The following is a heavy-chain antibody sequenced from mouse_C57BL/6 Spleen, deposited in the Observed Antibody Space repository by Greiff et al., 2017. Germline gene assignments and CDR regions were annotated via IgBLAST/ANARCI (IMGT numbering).Heavy chain of an antibody. D-gene: IGHD2-5*01. CDR2: INPNNGGT. CDR3: ARRNSNFDY. V-gene: IGHV1-18*01. CDR1: GYTFTDYN. Sequence: VQLKQSGPELVKPGASVKIPCKASGYTFTDYNMDWVKQSHGKSLEWIGDINPNNGGTIYNQKFKGKATLTVDKSSSTAYMELRSLTSEDTAVYYCARRNSNFDYWGQGTTLTVSS. J-gene: IGHJ2*01.